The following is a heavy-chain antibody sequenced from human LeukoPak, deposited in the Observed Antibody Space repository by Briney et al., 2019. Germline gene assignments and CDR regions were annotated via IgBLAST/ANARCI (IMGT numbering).Heavy chain of an antibody. CDR2: ISNTGGST. D-gene: IGHD6-19*01. CDR3: AMFYIAVAGQHDY. Sequence: SGGSLRLSCAASGFSFNTYAMSWVRQAPGKGLEWVSAISNTGGSTYYADSVKGRFTISRDNSRNTLYLQMNSLRAEDTAIYYCAMFYIAVAGQHDYWGQGTLVTVSS. J-gene: IGHJ4*02. CDR1: GFSFNTYA. V-gene: IGHV3-23*01.